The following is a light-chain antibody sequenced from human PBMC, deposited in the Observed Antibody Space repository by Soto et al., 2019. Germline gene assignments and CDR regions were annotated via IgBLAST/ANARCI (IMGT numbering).Light chain of an antibody. CDR1: QNIYYN. V-gene: IGKV3-20*01. Sequence: MTQSPATVSVSPGESATLSCRASQNIYYNVAWYQHRPGQAPRLLIYGASSRATGIPDRFSGSGSGTDFTLTISRLEPEDFAVYYCQHYGSSPETFGQGTKVDIK. CDR2: GAS. CDR3: QHYGSSPET. J-gene: IGKJ1*01.